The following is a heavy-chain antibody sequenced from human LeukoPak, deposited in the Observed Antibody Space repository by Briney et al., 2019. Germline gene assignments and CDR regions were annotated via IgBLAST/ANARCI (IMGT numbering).Heavy chain of an antibody. V-gene: IGHV4-59*01. Sequence: SETLSLTCSVSDDSITMYYWTWIRQPPGKGLEWIGYVDHTGSTNFNPSLNGRVSISRDTTKNLFSLRLRSVTAADTAVYYCARVGIDYSGNIIKYYFDYWGQGTLVTVSS. CDR3: ARVGIDYSGNIIKYYFDY. CDR2: VDHTGST. D-gene: IGHD4-23*01. CDR1: DDSITMYY. J-gene: IGHJ4*02.